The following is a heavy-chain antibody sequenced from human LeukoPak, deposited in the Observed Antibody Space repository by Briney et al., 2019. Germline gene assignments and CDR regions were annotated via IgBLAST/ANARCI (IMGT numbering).Heavy chain of an antibody. D-gene: IGHD3-10*01. Sequence: PGGSLRLSCAASGFTFSSYSMNWVRQAAGKGLEWVSSISSSSSYIYYADPVKGRFTISRDNAKNSLYLQLNSLRAEDAAVYYCARGDYYGSGTPGYWGQGTLVTVSS. J-gene: IGHJ4*02. CDR2: ISSSSSYI. CDR3: ARGDYYGSGTPGY. V-gene: IGHV3-21*01. CDR1: GFTFSSYS.